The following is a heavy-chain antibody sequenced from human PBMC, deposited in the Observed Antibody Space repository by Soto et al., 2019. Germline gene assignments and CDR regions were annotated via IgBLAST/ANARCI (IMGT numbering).Heavy chain of an antibody. V-gene: IGHV1-18*01. CDR3: AMLYNSVTPTPQDV. Sequence: QVQLVKSGDEVRKPGSSVQVSCKASGYIFVNYGIAWVRQAPGQGGEWMVWISPYSGNTHYGSKVQGRLTMNTDTPTSTAYMDMGSLTSDDTAVYYCAMLYNSVTPTPQDVWGQGTTVTVSS. D-gene: IGHD3-16*02. CDR1: GYIFVNYG. J-gene: IGHJ6*02. CDR2: ISPYSGNT.